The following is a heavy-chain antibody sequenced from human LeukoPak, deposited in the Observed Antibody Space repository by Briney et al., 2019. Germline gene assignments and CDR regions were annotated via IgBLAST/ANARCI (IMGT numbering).Heavy chain of an antibody. CDR1: GFQLIGYS. Sequence: PGGSLRLSCAASGFQLIGYSMNWVRQAPGKGLEWVSYINSSSGTIIYADSVKGPFTISRDNAKNSLYLQMNSLSAEDTAVYYCAKEGDNTGYRYFDDWGQGTLVTVSS. J-gene: IGHJ4*02. CDR3: AKEGDNTGYRYFDD. CDR2: INSSSGTI. D-gene: IGHD3-22*01. V-gene: IGHV3-48*04.